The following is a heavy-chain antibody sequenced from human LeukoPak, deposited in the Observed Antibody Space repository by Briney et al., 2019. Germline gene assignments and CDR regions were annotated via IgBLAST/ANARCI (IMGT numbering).Heavy chain of an antibody. CDR1: GFTFSSYA. V-gene: IGHV3-23*01. CDR3: AKPFYDFWSGYWSWDY. Sequence: GGSLRLSCAASGFTFSSYAMSWVRQAPGKGLEWVSAISGSGGSTYYADSVKGRFTISRDNSKNTLYLQMNSLRAEDTAVYYCAKPFYDFWSGYWSWDYWGQGTLVTVSS. J-gene: IGHJ4*02. CDR2: ISGSGGST. D-gene: IGHD3-3*01.